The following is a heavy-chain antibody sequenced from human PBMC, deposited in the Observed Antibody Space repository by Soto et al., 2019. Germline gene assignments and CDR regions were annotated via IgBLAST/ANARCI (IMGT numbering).Heavy chain of an antibody. CDR1: GFTFSSYG. CDR3: AKDHITMVRGTPYYYYGMDV. J-gene: IGHJ6*02. Sequence: QVQLVESGGGVVQPGRSLRLSCAASGFTFSSYGMHWVRQAPGKGLEWVAVISYDGSNKYYADSVKGRFTISRDNSKNTLYLQMNSLRAEDTAVYYCAKDHITMVRGTPYYYYGMDVWGQGTTVTVSS. V-gene: IGHV3-30*18. CDR2: ISYDGSNK. D-gene: IGHD3-10*01.